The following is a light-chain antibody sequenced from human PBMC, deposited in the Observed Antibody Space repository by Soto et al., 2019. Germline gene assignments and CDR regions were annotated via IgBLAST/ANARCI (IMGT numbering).Light chain of an antibody. Sequence: EIVMTQSPATLSVSPGERATLSCRGSQSVSSSYLAWYQQKPGQAPRLLIYGASSRATGIPDRFSGSGSGTDFTLTISRLEPEDFAVYYRQQYGSSMLTFGGGTKVDIK. J-gene: IGKJ4*01. CDR2: GAS. V-gene: IGKV3-20*01. CDR1: QSVSSSY. CDR3: QQYGSSMLT.